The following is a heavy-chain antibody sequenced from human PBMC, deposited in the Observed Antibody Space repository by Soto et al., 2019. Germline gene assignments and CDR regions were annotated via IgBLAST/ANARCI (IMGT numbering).Heavy chain of an antibody. Sequence: ASVKVSCKASGGTFSSNAISWVRQAPGQGLEWMGGIIPIFGTANYAQKFQGRVTITADESTSTAYMELSSLRSEDTAVYYCARDKAGRRFGELLGGMDVWGQGTTVTVS. V-gene: IGHV1-69*13. CDR3: ARDKAGRRFGELLGGMDV. D-gene: IGHD3-10*01. CDR2: IIPIFGTA. J-gene: IGHJ6*02. CDR1: GGTFSSNA.